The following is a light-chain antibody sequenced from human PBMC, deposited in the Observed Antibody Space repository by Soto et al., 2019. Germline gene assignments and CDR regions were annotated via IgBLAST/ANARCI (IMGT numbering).Light chain of an antibody. CDR1: HSVTNNY. V-gene: IGKV3-20*01. J-gene: IGKJ2*02. Sequence: ENVLTQSPGILSLSPGERATLSCGASHSVTNNYIAWYQQKPGQAPRLLIFGASDRATGIPDRFSGGGSGTYFTLTISRLEPEDFAVYYCQQYGNSPRTFGQGTKLGIK. CDR2: GAS. CDR3: QQYGNSPRT.